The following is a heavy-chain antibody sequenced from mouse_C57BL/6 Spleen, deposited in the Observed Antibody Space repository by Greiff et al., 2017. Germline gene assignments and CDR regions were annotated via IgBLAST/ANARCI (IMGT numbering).Heavy chain of an antibody. CDR3: ARGYGRGLDY. V-gene: IGHV1-54*01. D-gene: IGHD1-1*01. J-gene: IGHJ4*01. CDR2: INPGSGGT. CDR1: GYAFTNYL. Sequence: VQLQQSGAELVRPGTSVKVSCKASGYAFTNYLIEWVKQRPGQGLEWIGVINPGSGGTNYNEKFKGKATLTADKSSSTAYMQLSSLTSEDSAVYFCARGYGRGLDYWCQGTSVTVSS.